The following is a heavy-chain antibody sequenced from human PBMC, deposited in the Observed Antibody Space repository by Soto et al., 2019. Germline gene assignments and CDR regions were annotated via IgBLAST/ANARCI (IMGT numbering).Heavy chain of an antibody. Sequence: PGGSLRLSCAASGFXVSSNYMSWVRQAPGKGLEWVTVIYSGGSTYYADSVKGRFTISRDNSKNTLYLQMDSLRAEDTAVYYCAREDMITFGGVIAPDYMDVWGKGTTVTVSS. V-gene: IGHV3-66*01. J-gene: IGHJ6*03. CDR2: IYSGGST. CDR3: AREDMITFGGVIAPDYMDV. CDR1: GFXVSSNY. D-gene: IGHD3-16*02.